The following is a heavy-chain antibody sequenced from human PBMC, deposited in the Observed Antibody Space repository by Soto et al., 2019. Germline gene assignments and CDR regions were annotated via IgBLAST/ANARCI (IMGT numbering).Heavy chain of an antibody. D-gene: IGHD3-22*01. V-gene: IGHV3-23*01. CDR2: ISGSGGST. CDR3: AKEAITMIVVVIMVGAFDI. J-gene: IGHJ3*02. Sequence: GSLRLSCAASGFTFSSYAMSWVRQAPGKGLEWVSAISGSGGSTYYADSVKGRFTISRDNSKNTLYLQMNSLRAEDTAVYYCAKEAITMIVVVIMVGAFDIWGQGTMVTVSS. CDR1: GFTFSSYA.